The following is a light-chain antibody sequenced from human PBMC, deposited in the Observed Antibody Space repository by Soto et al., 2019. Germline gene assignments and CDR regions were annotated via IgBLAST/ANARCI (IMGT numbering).Light chain of an antibody. CDR2: GAS. CDR1: QSVSGN. Sequence: EIVMTQSPGTRSLSPAERFIFSCRASQSVSGNLAWYQQKPGQAPRLLIYGASTRAAGIPARFSGSGSGTDFTLTITSLQSEDFGVYYCHQHNNWWTFGQATKVDIK. J-gene: IGKJ1*01. V-gene: IGKV3-15*01. CDR3: HQHNNWWT.